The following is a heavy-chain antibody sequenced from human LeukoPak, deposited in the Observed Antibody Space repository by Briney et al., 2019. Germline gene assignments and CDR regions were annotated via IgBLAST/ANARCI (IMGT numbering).Heavy chain of an antibody. CDR1: GFTFSSYS. CDR3: ARPRDYDFWSGYYSYYYYMDV. V-gene: IGHV3-21*01. J-gene: IGHJ6*03. D-gene: IGHD3-3*01. CDR2: ISSSSSYI. Sequence: GGSLRLSCAASGFTFSSYSMNWVRQAPGKGLEWVSSISSSSSYIYYADSVKGRFTISRDNAKNSLYLQMNSLRAEDTAVYYCARPRDYDFWSGYYSYYYYMDVWGKGTTVTVSS.